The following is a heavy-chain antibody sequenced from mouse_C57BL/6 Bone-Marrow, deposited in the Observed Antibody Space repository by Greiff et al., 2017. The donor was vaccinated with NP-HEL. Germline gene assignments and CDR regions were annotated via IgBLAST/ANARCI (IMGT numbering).Heavy chain of an antibody. CDR1: GYAFSSSW. Sequence: QVQLTQSGPELVKPGASVKISCKASGYAFSSSWMTWVKQRPGKGLEWLGRIYPGAGDTNYNGKFKGKATLTADKSSSTAYMQLSSLTSEDSAVYFCARGGWLRTVGYWGQGTTITVSS. CDR2: IYPGAGDT. D-gene: IGHD2-2*01. CDR3: ARGGWLRTVGY. J-gene: IGHJ2*01. V-gene: IGHV1-82*01.